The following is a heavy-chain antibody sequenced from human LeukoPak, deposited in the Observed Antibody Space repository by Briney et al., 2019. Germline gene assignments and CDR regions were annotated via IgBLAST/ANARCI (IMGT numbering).Heavy chain of an antibody. Sequence: SETLSLTCTVSGYSISSGYYWGWIRQSPGKGLEWIGSVYYSGSNLDNPSLKSRVFISVDTSKNHVSLRLSSVTAADTAVYYCTRANGYGLIDYWGQGTLVTVSS. V-gene: IGHV4-38-2*02. CDR2: VYYSGSN. CDR3: TRANGYGLIDY. CDR1: GYSISSGYY. J-gene: IGHJ4*02. D-gene: IGHD3-10*01.